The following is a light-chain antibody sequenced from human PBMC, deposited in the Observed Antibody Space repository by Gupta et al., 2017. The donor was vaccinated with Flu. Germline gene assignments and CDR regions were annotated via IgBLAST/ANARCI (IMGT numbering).Light chain of an antibody. Sequence: ASLGASVKLTCTLTSDPSSYPIAWHQQQPEKGPRYLMKLNSDGSHTKGDGIPDRFSGSSSGAERYLTISSLQSEDEADYYCQTWGTGIRVFGGGTKLTVL. CDR1: SDPSSYP. V-gene: IGLV4-69*01. CDR2: LNSDGSH. CDR3: QTWGTGIRV. J-gene: IGLJ3*02.